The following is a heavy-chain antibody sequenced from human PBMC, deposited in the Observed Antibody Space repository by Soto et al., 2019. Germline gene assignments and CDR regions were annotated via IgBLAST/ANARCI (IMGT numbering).Heavy chain of an antibody. CDR1: GFTFSSYA. Sequence: GGSLRLSCAASGFTFSSYATSWVRQAPGKGLEWVSGIGGSGENTYYADSVRGRFTISRDNSRNTLYLQMNSLRAEDTALYYCAKTISGYFWAGDSWGRGTLVTVSS. D-gene: IGHD5-12*01. V-gene: IGHV3-23*01. CDR2: IGGSGENT. J-gene: IGHJ4*02. CDR3: AKTISGYFWAGDS.